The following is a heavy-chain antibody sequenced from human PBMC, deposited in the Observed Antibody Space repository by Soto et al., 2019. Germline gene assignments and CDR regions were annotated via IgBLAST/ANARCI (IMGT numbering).Heavy chain of an antibody. D-gene: IGHD6-19*01. J-gene: IGHJ5*02. CDR3: ARGGGSSGWYFWFDP. CDR1: GGSISSGGYY. CDR2: IYYSGST. Sequence: QVQLQESGPGLVKPSQTLSLTCTVSGGSISSGGYYWSWIRQHPGKGLEWIGYIYYSGSTYYNPSLHSRVTIAVDTSKNRFSLQLSAVTAADTAVYYCARGGGSSGWYFWFDPWGQGTLLTVSS. V-gene: IGHV4-31*03.